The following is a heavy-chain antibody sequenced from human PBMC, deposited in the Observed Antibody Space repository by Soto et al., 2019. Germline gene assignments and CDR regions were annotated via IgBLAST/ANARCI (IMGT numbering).Heavy chain of an antibody. CDR1: GFTFNSHA. CDR3: AKDQVEYCSASSCFGAFDH. Sequence: EVQLLESGGGLVQPGGSLRLSCAATGFTFNSHAMTWVRQAPGKGLEWVSVISGSSASIYYADSVKGRFSISRDYSKNTVYLQMNSLSPEDTAVYYCAKDQVEYCSASSCFGAFDHWGQGILVTVSS. J-gene: IGHJ4*02. CDR2: ISGSSASI. V-gene: IGHV3-23*01. D-gene: IGHD6-13*01.